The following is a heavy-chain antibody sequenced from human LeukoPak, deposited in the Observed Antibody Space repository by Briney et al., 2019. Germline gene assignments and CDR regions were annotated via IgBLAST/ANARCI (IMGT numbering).Heavy chain of an antibody. Sequence: GGSLRPSCAASGFTFNSYWMSWVRQAPGKGLEWVANINQGGSEKHYVDSVRGRFTISRDNAKNSLYLQMNSLRDEDTSIYYCARDFGTTGYDLYDYWGQGTLVTVSS. V-gene: IGHV3-7*01. J-gene: IGHJ4*02. CDR1: GFTFNSYW. CDR2: INQGGSEK. D-gene: IGHD3-9*01. CDR3: ARDFGTTGYDLYDY.